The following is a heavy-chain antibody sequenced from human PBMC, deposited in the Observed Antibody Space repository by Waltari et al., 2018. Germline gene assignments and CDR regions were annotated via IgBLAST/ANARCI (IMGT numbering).Heavy chain of an antibody. Sequence: VQLVQSGAEVKKPGSSVKVSCKASGFTFSSYSMNWVRQAPGKGLEWVSYISSSSSTIYYADSVKGRFTISRDNAKNSLYLQMNSLRAEDTAVYYCAREPEGHYFDYWGQGTLVTVSS. CDR3: AREPEGHYFDY. CDR1: GFTFSSYS. CDR2: ISSSSSTI. J-gene: IGHJ4*02. V-gene: IGHV3-48*01.